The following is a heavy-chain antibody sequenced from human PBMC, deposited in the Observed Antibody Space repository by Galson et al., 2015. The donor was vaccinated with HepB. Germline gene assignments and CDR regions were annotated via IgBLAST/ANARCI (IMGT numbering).Heavy chain of an antibody. CDR2: IYTSGST. J-gene: IGHJ4*02. V-gene: IGHV4-61*02. CDR3: ARAEYSSSWLYYFDY. CDR1: GGSISSGSYY. Sequence: TLSLTCTVSGGSISSGSYYWSWIRQPAGKGLEWIGRIYTSGSTNYNPSLKSRVTMSVDTSKNQFSLKLSSVTAADTAVYYCARAEYSSSWLYYFDYWGQGTLVTVSS. D-gene: IGHD6-13*01.